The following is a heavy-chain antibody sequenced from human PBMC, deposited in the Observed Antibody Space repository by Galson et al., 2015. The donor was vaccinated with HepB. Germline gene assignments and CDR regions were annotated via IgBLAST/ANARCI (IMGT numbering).Heavy chain of an antibody. CDR2: IWYDGSNK. D-gene: IGHD1-26*01. J-gene: IGHJ4*02. V-gene: IGHV3-33*08. CDR1: GFTFSSYG. CDR3: ARTYYSGSYFLPPNY. Sequence: SLRLSCAASGFTFSSYGMHWVRQAPGKGLEWVAVIWYDGSNKYYADSVKGRFTISRDNSKNTLYLQMNSLRAEGTAVYYCARTYYSGSYFLPPNYWGQGTLVTVSS.